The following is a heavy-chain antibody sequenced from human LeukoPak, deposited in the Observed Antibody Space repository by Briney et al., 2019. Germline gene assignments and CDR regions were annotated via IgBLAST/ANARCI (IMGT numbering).Heavy chain of an antibody. Sequence: ASVKVSCKASGYIFTNNYLHWVRQAPGQGLEWMGMIYPRDGSASYAQNFQGRVTVTRDTSTTTVHMELRGLRSEDTAVYYCARDRYYYDSSGYYAFDYWGQGTLVTVSS. V-gene: IGHV1-46*01. CDR3: ARDRYYYDSSGYYAFDY. D-gene: IGHD3-22*01. CDR2: IYPRDGSA. CDR1: GYIFTNNY. J-gene: IGHJ4*02.